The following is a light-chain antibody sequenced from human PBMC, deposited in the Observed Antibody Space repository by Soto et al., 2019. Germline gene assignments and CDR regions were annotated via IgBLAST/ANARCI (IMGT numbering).Light chain of an antibody. CDR3: QQRSYPIT. CDR2: GAS. Sequence: MMMTQSPATLSVSPGERVTLSCRTSHSVNSHVAWYQQKPGQAPRLLLYGASTRATGIPVRFSGSGFGTEFTLTISSLQSEDFAVYYCQQRSYPITFGQGTRLEIK. J-gene: IGKJ5*01. CDR1: HSVNSH. V-gene: IGKV3-15*01.